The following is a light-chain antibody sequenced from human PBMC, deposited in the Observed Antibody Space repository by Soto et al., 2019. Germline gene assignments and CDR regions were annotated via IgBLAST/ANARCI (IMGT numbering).Light chain of an antibody. J-gene: IGKJ3*01. CDR2: ESS. V-gene: IGKV1-39*01. Sequence: DIELTQSPSSLSASVGDRVTIACRSSQNINIYLNWYQQKPGNAPKLLIFESSSLQSGVPSRFSGSGSRRDFTLTISSLQREDFATYFCQQTSTAPFTFGPGTRWIS. CDR3: QQTSTAPFT. CDR1: QNINIY.